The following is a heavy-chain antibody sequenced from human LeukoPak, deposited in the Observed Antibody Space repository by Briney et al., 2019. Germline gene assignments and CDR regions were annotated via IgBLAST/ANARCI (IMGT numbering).Heavy chain of an antibody. CDR2: IYYSGST. D-gene: IGHD3-22*01. CDR3: AREDSSGSQGAFDI. J-gene: IGHJ3*02. CDR1: GGSLSNYY. V-gene: IGHV4-59*01. Sequence: SETLSLTCTVSGGSLSNYYWSWIRQPPGKGLEWIGYIYYSGSTNYNPSLKSRVTISVDTSKNQFSLKLSSVTAADTAVYYCAREDSSGSQGAFDIWGQGTMVTVSS.